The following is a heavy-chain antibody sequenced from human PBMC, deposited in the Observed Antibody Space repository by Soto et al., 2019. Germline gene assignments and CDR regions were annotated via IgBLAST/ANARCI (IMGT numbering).Heavy chain of an antibody. D-gene: IGHD5-18*01. J-gene: IGHJ3*02. CDR3: AKDGGYSYVPDAFDI. Sequence: PGWSRRLSCAASGLTFSSYAMSWVRQAPWKGLEWVSAISGSGGSTYYADSVKGRFTISRDNSKNTLYLQMNSLRAEDTAVYYCAKDGGYSYVPDAFDIWGQGTMVTVSS. CDR1: GLTFSSYA. V-gene: IGHV3-23*01. CDR2: ISGSGGST.